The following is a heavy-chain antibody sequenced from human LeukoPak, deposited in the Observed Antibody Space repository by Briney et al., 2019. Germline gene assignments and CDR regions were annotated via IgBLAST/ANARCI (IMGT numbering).Heavy chain of an antibody. J-gene: IGHJ4*02. D-gene: IGHD5-12*01. V-gene: IGHV3-49*04. Sequence: GGSLRLSCAASGFTFSSYSMNWVRQAPGEGLEWVGFIRSKSNGGTTHYAASVEGRFTISRDDSNSIAYLQMNSLKTEDTAVYYCVRDYRYAGHESVYWGQGTLVTVSS. CDR3: VRDYRYAGHESVY. CDR2: IRSKSNGGTT. CDR1: GFTFSSYS.